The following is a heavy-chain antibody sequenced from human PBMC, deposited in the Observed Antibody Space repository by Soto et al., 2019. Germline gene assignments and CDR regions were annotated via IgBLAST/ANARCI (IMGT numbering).Heavy chain of an antibody. CDR2: IMPIFGTP. CDR1: GGTFSSYV. D-gene: IGHD2-2*01. J-gene: IGHJ3*02. CDR3: ARSGVAAAIGKPTRDDAFDI. V-gene: IGHV1-69*01. Sequence: QVQLVQSGAEVKKSGSSVKVSCKASGGTFSSYVINLVRQAPGHGLEWMGGIMPIFGTPNYAQKFQGRVTISADESTSTAYMELSSLRSDDTAVFYCARSGVAAAIGKPTRDDAFDIWGQGTMVIVSS.